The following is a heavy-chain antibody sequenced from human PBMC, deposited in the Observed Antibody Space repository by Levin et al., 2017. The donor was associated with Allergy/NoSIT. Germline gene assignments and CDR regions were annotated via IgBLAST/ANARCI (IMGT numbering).Heavy chain of an antibody. D-gene: IGHD2-2*01. V-gene: IGHV3-30*18. CDR3: AKSGQDIVVVPGNYYFDY. J-gene: IGHJ4*02. Sequence: GESLKISCAASGFTFSSYGMHWVRQAPGKGLEWVAVISYDGSNKYYADSVKGRFTISRDNSKNTLYLQMNSLRAEDTAVYYCAKSGQDIVVVPGNYYFDYWGQGTLVTVSS. CDR2: ISYDGSNK. CDR1: GFTFSSYG.